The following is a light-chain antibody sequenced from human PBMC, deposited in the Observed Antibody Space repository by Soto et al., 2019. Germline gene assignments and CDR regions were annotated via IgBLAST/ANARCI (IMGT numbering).Light chain of an antibody. CDR1: QSVSRSQ. CDR3: QQYSISYT. CDR2: GVS. J-gene: IGKJ2*01. Sequence: EIELTPYPGTLSLSPGERATLSCRASQSVSRSQLAWYQQKTGQAPRLLIHGVSSSATGLPDRFSGSGSGTDFTLTISRLEREDFAVYYCQQYSISYTFGQGTKLEIK. V-gene: IGKV3-20*01.